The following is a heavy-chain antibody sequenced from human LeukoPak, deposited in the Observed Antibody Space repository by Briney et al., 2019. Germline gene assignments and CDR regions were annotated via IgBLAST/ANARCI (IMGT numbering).Heavy chain of an antibody. CDR2: ISSSSTTI. CDR1: GFTFSSYS. CDR3: GRDLGQYYDTSDNWFDP. V-gene: IGHV3-48*04. J-gene: IGHJ5*02. D-gene: IGHD3-22*01. Sequence: PGGSLRLSCAASGFTFSSYSMNWVRQAPGKGLEWVSYISSSSTTIYYADSVKGRFTISRDNAKNTLNLQMNSLRAEDTAVYYCGRDLGQYYDTSDNWFDPWGQGTLVTVSS.